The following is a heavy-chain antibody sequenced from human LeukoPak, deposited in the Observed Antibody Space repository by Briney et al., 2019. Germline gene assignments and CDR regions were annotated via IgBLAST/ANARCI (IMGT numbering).Heavy chain of an antibody. Sequence: GGSLILSCAAPGFTFDDYGMSWVRPAPGKGLEWVSGINWNGGSTGYADSVKGRFTISRDNAKNSLYLQMNSLRAEDTALYYCARDYRVYYYGMDVWGQGTTVTVSS. D-gene: IGHD3-10*01. J-gene: IGHJ6*02. CDR3: ARDYRVYYYGMDV. V-gene: IGHV3-20*04. CDR2: INWNGGST. CDR1: GFTFDDYG.